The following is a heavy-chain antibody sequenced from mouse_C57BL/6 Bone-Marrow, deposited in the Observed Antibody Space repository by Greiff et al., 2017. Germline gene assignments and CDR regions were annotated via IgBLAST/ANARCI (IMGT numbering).Heavy chain of an antibody. Sequence: VQLQESGAELVRPGTSVKVSCKASGYAFTNYLIEWVKQRPGQGLEWIGVINPGSGGTNYNEKFKGKATLTEDKSSSTAYMQLSSLTSEDAAVYFCARSGGLRRYYYAMDYWGQGTSVTVSS. CDR2: INPGSGGT. CDR1: GYAFTNYL. D-gene: IGHD2-4*01. CDR3: ARSGGLRRYYYAMDY. J-gene: IGHJ4*01. V-gene: IGHV1-54*01.